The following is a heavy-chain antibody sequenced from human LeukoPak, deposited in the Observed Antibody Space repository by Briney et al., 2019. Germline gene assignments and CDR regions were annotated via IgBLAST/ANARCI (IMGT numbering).Heavy chain of an antibody. CDR2: TSPYDDNP. J-gene: IGHJ3*02. CDR3: AKVDPPIIAGARGDAFEI. V-gene: IGHV1-18*01. Sequence: VASVKVSCKASGYRFSNFGITWVRQAPGLGLEWMGWTSPYDDNPEYAKKFQGRVTMTTDTSTSTAYMELRSLRPDDTAMYYCAKVDPPIIAGARGDAFEIWGQGTLVTVSS. CDR1: GYRFSNFG. D-gene: IGHD1-26*01.